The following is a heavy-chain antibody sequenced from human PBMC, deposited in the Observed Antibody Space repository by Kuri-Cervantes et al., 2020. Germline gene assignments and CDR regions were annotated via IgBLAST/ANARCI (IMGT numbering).Heavy chain of an antibody. V-gene: IGHV1-18*01. CDR1: GYTFTSYD. CDR2: ISIDNDNT. CDR3: ARRVTIDS. J-gene: IGHJ4*02. Sequence: ASVKVSCKASGYTFTSYDINWVRQATGQGLEWMGWISIDNDNTHYAQKFQGRLTISTDTSTGTAYMELRSLRSDVTAMYYCARRVTIDSWGQGTLVTVSS. D-gene: IGHD4-11*01.